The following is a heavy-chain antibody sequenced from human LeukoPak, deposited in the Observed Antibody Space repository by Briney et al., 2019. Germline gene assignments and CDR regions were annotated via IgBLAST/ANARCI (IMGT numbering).Heavy chain of an antibody. V-gene: IGHV3-30*02. CDR2: IRYDGSNK. D-gene: IGHD2-2*01. J-gene: IGHJ6*03. CDR3: AKVRAWYQLSRDWYYYMDV. CDR1: GFTFSSYG. Sequence: GGSLRLSCAASGFTFSSYGMHWVRQAPGKGLEWVAFIRYDGSNKYCADSVKGRFTISRDNSKNTLYLQMNSLRAEDTAVYYCAKVRAWYQLSRDWYYYMDVWGKGTTVTVSS.